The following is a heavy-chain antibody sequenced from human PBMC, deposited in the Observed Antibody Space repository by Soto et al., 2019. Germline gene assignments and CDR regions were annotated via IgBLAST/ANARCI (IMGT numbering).Heavy chain of an antibody. CDR2: MWYHGRDL. CDR3: ARDQGGQTGNFIFDT. V-gene: IGHV3-33*01. Sequence: GGSLRLSCAASGFSFSDYVMNWVRQAPGKGLDWVAVMWYHGRDLFYADSVKGRFTISRDNSKNTLYLQMNSLRAEDTAVYYCARDQGGQTGNFIFDTWGQGTLVTVSS. J-gene: IGHJ4*02. D-gene: IGHD3-16*01. CDR1: GFSFSDYV.